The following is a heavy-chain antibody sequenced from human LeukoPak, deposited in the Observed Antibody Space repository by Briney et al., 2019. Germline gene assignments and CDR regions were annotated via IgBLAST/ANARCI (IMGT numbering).Heavy chain of an antibody. CDR3: ARPYSGYSFDY. V-gene: IGHV3-7*01. D-gene: IGHD5-12*01. CDR1: EFTFSSYS. Sequence: PGGPLRLSCAASEFTFSSYSMNWVRQAPGKGLEWVAYIKLDGTERYYVDSVRGRFTISRDNAGNSLYLQMNSLRAEDTAMYYCARPYSGYSFDYWGQGTLVTVSS. CDR2: IKLDGTER. J-gene: IGHJ4*02.